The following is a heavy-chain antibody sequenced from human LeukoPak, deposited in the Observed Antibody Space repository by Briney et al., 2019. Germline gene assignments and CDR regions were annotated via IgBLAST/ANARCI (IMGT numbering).Heavy chain of an antibody. V-gene: IGHV4-59*01. J-gene: IGHJ4*02. CDR3: ARDPSAAAGFFDF. CDR1: GGSIRSYY. CDR2: VYSSGST. Sequence: PSETLSLTCSVSGGSIRSYYWSWIRQSPGKGLEWLGCVYSSGSTKYNPSLKSRVTISVDTSKNQFALKLSSVTAADTAVYYCARDPSAAAGFFDFWRQGTLVTVSS. D-gene: IGHD6-13*01.